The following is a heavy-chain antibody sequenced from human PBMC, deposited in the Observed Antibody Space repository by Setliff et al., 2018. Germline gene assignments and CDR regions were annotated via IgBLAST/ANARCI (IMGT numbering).Heavy chain of an antibody. CDR3: ARDEASCGGDCYSRGYFDF. CDR2: INPNSGGT. Sequence: ASVKVSCKASGYTFTGYYMHWVRQAPGQGLEWMGWINPNSGGTNSVQKLRGRVTMTTDTSTSTAYLELGSLTTDDTAVYYCARDEASCGGDCYSRGYFDFWGQGTLVTVSS. V-gene: IGHV1-2*02. D-gene: IGHD2-21*01. CDR1: GYTFTGYY. J-gene: IGHJ4*02.